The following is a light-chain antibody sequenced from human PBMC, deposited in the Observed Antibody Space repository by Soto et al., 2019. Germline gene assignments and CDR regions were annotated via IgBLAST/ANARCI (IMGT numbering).Light chain of an antibody. J-gene: IGKJ5*01. CDR3: QAYDDSPPIT. CDR2: DAS. Sequence: EIVLTQSPDTLSLSPGDRATLSCRASQSVRSGRLAWYQQKPGQAPRLVIFDASNRASGIPVRFSGSGSGTDFTLTITRLEPEDSAVYYCQAYDDSPPITFXLATRREI. CDR1: QSVRSGR. V-gene: IGKV3-20*01.